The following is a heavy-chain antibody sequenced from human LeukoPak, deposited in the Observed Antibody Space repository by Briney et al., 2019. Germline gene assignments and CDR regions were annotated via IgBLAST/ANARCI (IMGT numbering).Heavy chain of an antibody. CDR1: GYTFTSYY. D-gene: IGHD6-19*01. Sequence: GASVKVSCKASGYTFTSYYMHWVRQAPGQGLEWLGIINPSGGSTSYAQKFQGRVTMTRDMSTSTVYMELSSLRSEDTAVYYCARGYSSGWVLDYWGQGTLVTVSS. CDR3: ARGYSSGWVLDY. CDR2: INPSGGST. V-gene: IGHV1-46*01. J-gene: IGHJ4*02.